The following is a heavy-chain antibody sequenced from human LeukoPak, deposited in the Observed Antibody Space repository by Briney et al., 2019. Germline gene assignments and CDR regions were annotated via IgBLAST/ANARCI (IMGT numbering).Heavy chain of an antibody. Sequence: ASVEVSCKASGYTFTGYYMHWVRQAPGQGLEWMGWINPNSGGTNYAQKFQGRVTMTRDTSISTAYMELSRLRSDDTAVYYCARDGSSGFGEFKPNWFDPWGQGTLVTVSS. CDR2: INPNSGGT. J-gene: IGHJ5*02. CDR3: ARDGSSGFGEFKPNWFDP. D-gene: IGHD3-10*01. V-gene: IGHV1-2*02. CDR1: GYTFTGYY.